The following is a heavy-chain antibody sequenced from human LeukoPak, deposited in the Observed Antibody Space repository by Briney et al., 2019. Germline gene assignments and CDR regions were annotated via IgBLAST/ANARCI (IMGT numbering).Heavy chain of an antibody. V-gene: IGHV4-39*01. CDR3: ARGGGWSPYYFDY. CDR2: IYYSGST. J-gene: IGHJ4*02. CDR1: GGSISSSSYY. Sequence: SETLSLTCTVSGGSISSSSYYWGWIRQPPGKGLEWIGSIYYSGSTYYNPSLKSRVTISVDTSKNQFSLKLSSVTAADTAVYYCARGGGWSPYYFDYWGQGTLVTVSS. D-gene: IGHD6-19*01.